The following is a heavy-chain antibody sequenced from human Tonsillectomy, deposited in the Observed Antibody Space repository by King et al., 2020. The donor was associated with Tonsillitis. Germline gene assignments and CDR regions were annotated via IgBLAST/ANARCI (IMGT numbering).Heavy chain of an antibody. J-gene: IGHJ4*02. CDR1: GGSFSGYY. CDR2: INHSGST. Sequence: VQLQQWGAGLLKPSETLSLTCAVYGGSFSGYYWSWIRQPPGKGLEWIGEINHSGSTNYNPSLTSRVTISVDTSKNQFSLKLSSVTAADTAVYYCARVRIVVPAAMLFDYWGQGTLVTVSS. CDR3: ARVRIVVPAAMLFDY. V-gene: IGHV4-34*01. D-gene: IGHD2-2*01.